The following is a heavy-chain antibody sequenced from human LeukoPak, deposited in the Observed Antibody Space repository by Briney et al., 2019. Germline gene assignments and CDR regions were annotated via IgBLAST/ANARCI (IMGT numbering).Heavy chain of an antibody. CDR3: AKDAGVAGMAYYFDY. V-gene: IGHV3-30*18. CDR2: ISYDGSNK. J-gene: IGHJ4*02. Sequence: PGGSLRLSCAASGFTFSSYGMHWVRQAPGKGLEWVAVISYDGSNKYYADSVKGRFTISRDNSKNTLYVQMNSLRAEDTAVYYCAKDAGVAGMAYYFDYWGQGTLVTVSS. CDR1: GFTFSSYG. D-gene: IGHD6-19*01.